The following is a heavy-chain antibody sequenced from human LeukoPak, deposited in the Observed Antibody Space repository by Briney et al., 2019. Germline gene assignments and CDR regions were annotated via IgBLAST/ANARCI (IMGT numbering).Heavy chain of an antibody. D-gene: IGHD4-23*01. Sequence: GGSLRLSCAASGFTFDNYAMNWVRQVPGKGLEWISLISWNSGAIGYADSVKGRFTISRDNAKNSLYLQMNSLRAEDTALYYCAKDITHGGNSVLEYFQHWGQGTLVTVSS. CDR3: AKDITHGGNSVLEYFQH. J-gene: IGHJ1*01. CDR1: GFTFDNYA. CDR2: ISWNSGAI. V-gene: IGHV3-9*01.